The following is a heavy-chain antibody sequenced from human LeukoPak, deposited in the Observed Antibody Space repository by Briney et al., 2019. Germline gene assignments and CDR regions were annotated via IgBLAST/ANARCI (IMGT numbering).Heavy chain of an antibody. CDR2: ISYDGSNK. D-gene: IGHD1-26*01. J-gene: IGHJ4*02. CDR1: GFTFSNYA. V-gene: IGHV3-30*18. Sequence: PGGSLRLSCAASGFTFSNYAMSWVRQAPGKGLEWVAVISYDGSNKYYADSVKGRFTISRDNSKNTLYLQMNSLRAKDTAVYYCAKDLAGELPDYWGQGTLVTVSS. CDR3: AKDLAGELPDY.